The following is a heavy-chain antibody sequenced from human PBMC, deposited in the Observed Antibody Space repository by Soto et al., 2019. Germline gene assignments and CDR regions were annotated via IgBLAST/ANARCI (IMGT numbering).Heavy chain of an antibody. CDR2: MNPGSGDT. CDR1: GYTFTNND. Sequence: ASVKVSCKASGYTFTNNDVSWVRQATGQGLEWMGWMNPGSGDTGYAQKFQGRVTMTRDISIATAYMELNSLTSEDTAIYYCARMESFGSLNWFDPWGQGTLVTSPQ. J-gene: IGHJ5*02. CDR3: ARMESFGSLNWFDP. V-gene: IGHV1-8*02. D-gene: IGHD5-18*01.